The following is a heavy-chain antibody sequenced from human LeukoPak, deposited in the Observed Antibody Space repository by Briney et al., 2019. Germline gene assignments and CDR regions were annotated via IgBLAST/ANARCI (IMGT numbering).Heavy chain of an antibody. CDR3: ARATGATVDYFDY. CDR1: GFTFSSYS. J-gene: IGHJ4*02. Sequence: GGSLRLSCAASGFTFSSYSMNWVRQAPGKGLEWVSSISSSSSYIYYADSVKGRFTISSDNAKNSLYLQMNSLRAEDTAVYYCARATGATVDYFDYWGQGTLVTVSS. D-gene: IGHD1-26*01. V-gene: IGHV3-21*01. CDR2: ISSSSSYI.